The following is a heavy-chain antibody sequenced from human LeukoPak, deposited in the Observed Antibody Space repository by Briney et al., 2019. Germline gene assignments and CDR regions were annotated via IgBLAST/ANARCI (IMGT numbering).Heavy chain of an antibody. Sequence: GGSLRLSCAASGFTFGAYWMNWVRQAPGKGLEWVANIWQGESGAHYVDSVTGRFIISGDSAKTLLYLQMNNLRAEDSAVYYCVRGRDIVATAPYYYYGMDVWGQGTTVTVSS. V-gene: IGHV3-7*04. J-gene: IGHJ6*02. CDR3: VRGRDIVATAPYYYYGMDV. CDR2: IWQGESGA. D-gene: IGHD5-12*01. CDR1: GFTFGAYW.